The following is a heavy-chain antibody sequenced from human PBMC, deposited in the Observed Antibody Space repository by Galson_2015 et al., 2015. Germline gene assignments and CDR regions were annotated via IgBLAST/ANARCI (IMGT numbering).Heavy chain of an antibody. Sequence: SVKVSCKASGGTFSSYAISWVRQARGQRLEWVGWIVVGSGNPNYAQKFQERVTITRDMSTSTAYMELSSLRSEDTAVYYCAADPQATFYYDSSAYYGDWGQGTLVTVSS. J-gene: IGHJ4*02. CDR3: AADPQATFYYDSSAYYGD. CDR1: GGTFSSYA. CDR2: IVVGSGNP. V-gene: IGHV1-58*02. D-gene: IGHD3-22*01.